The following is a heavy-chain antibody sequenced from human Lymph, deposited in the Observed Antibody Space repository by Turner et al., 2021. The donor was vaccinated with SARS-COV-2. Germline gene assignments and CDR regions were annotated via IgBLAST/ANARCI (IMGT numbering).Heavy chain of an antibody. V-gene: IGHV3-30-3*01. CDR3: ARDGGGNFNY. CDR2: ISYDGSNK. D-gene: IGHD2-15*01. CDR1: GFTFSSYA. Sequence: QVQLVESGGGVVQPGRSLRLSWAASGFTFSSYAMDWVRQVPGKGLEWVALISYDGSNKYYADSVKGRFTISRDNSKNTLYLQMNSLRAEDTAVYYCARDGGGNFNYWGQGTLVTVSS. J-gene: IGHJ4*02.